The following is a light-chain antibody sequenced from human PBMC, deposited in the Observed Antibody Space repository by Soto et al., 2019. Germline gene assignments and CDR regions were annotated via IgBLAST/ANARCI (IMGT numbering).Light chain of an antibody. CDR1: QSIISY. CDR2: AAS. V-gene: IGKV1-39*01. Sequence: DIQMTQSPSSLSASVGDRVTITCRASQSIISYLNWYQQKPGKAPKLLIYAASSLQSGVPSRFSGSGSGTDFPLTISSLQPEDVATYYCQQSYSTPRTFGQGTKLEIK. CDR3: QQSYSTPRT. J-gene: IGKJ2*01.